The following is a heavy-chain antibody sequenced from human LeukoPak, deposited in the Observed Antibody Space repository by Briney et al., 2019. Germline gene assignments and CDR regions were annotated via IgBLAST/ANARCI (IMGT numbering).Heavy chain of an antibody. Sequence: GGSLRLSCAASGFTFSSYAMSWIRQAPGKGLEWVSYISSSSYTNYADSVKGRFTISRDNAKNSLYLQMNSLRAEDTAVYYCARVGDSYGYLFGYWGQGTLVTVSS. CDR2: ISSSSYT. D-gene: IGHD5-18*01. V-gene: IGHV3-11*06. CDR1: GFTFSSYA. CDR3: ARVGDSYGYLFGY. J-gene: IGHJ4*02.